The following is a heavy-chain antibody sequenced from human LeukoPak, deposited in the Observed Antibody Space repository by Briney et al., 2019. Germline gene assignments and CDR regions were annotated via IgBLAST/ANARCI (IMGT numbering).Heavy chain of an antibody. J-gene: IGHJ4*02. CDR3: AHRLIESGNWDNGNFDY. CDR2: IYWDDDK. D-gene: IGHD1/OR15-1a*01. CDR1: GFSLSTNGVG. V-gene: IGHV2-5*02. Sequence: SGPTLVKPTQTLTLTCTFSGFSLSTNGVGVGWIRQPPGKALECLAPIYWDDDKRYSPSLKSRVTITKDTSKNQVVLTMTNVDVVDTATYYCAHRLIESGNWDNGNFDYWGQGTLVTVFS.